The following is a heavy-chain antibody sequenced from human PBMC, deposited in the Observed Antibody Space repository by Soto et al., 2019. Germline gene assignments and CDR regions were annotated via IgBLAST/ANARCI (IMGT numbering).Heavy chain of an antibody. CDR2: ISGSGGST. CDR1: GFTFSSYA. D-gene: IGHD5-18*01. J-gene: IGHJ2*01. CDR3: AKRTTAWYFDL. Sequence: EVQLLESGGGLVQPGGSLRLSCAASGFTFSSYAMNWVRQAPGRGLEWVSVISGSGGSTYYEDYVKGRFTISRDNCTHTLYLRMISLRDEDTAVYYCAKRTTAWYFDLWGRGTLVTVSS. V-gene: IGHV3-23*01.